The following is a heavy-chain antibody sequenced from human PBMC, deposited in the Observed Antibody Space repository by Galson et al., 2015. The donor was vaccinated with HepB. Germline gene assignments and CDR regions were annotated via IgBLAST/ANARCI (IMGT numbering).Heavy chain of an antibody. D-gene: IGHD2/OR15-2a*01. CDR1: GFTFSTHD. V-gene: IGHV3-33*01. Sequence: SLRLSCAASGFTFSTHDIHWVRQAPGKGLEWVAVFWNERDSEYYADSVKGRFTVSRDISKNTLYLEMNSLRAEDTAVYYCARDRDRTTFFFDPWGQGTLVTVSS. CDR3: ARDRDRTTFFFDP. CDR2: FWNERDSE. J-gene: IGHJ5*02.